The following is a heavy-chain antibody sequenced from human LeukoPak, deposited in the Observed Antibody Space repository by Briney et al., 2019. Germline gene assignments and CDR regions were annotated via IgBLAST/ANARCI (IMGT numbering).Heavy chain of an antibody. Sequence: GESLKISCKASGYSFSNYWIGRVRQMPGKGLEWMGIIYPSDSDTRYSPSFQGQVTISADKSISTAYLQWSSLKASDTAIYYCARNYYYLDVWGKGTTVTVSS. CDR1: GYSFSNYW. J-gene: IGHJ6*03. CDR2: IYPSDSDT. V-gene: IGHV5-51*01. CDR3: ARNYYYLDV.